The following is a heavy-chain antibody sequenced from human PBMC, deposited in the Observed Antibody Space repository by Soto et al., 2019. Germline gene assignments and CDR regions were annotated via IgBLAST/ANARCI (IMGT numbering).Heavy chain of an antibody. Sequence: QVHLVQSGPEVKKPGASVKVSCKASGYTFSNSGFSWMRQAPGQGLEWMGWISTYNGNTNYAQKFQGRLSMTTDTSTSTAFMELRTLRSDDTAVYYCARDEYNNGRNWLNPWGQGTLVTVTS. CDR3: ARDEYNNGRNWLNP. CDR2: ISTYNGNT. J-gene: IGHJ5*02. D-gene: IGHD2-8*01. CDR1: GYTFSNSG. V-gene: IGHV1-18*01.